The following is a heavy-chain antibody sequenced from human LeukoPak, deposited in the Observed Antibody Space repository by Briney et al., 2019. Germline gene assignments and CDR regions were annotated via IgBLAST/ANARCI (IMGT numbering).Heavy chain of an antibody. CDR1: GFTFSSYS. V-gene: IGHV3-21*01. CDR2: ISSSSSYI. Sequence: GGSLRLSCAASGFTFSSYSMNWVRQAPGKGLEWVSSISSSSSYIYYADSVRGRFTISRDNAKNSLYLQMNSLRAEGTAVYYCARDAPYSYYFDYWGQGTLVTVSS. J-gene: IGHJ4*02. CDR3: ARDAPYSYYFDY. D-gene: IGHD2-15*01.